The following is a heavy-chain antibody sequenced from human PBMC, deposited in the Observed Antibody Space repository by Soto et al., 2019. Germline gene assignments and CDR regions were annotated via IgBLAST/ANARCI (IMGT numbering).Heavy chain of an antibody. CDR3: GRDKVLCYGGRCYGVYLDV. Sequence: GGSLRLSCAASGFTVSSNYMSWVRQAPGKGLEWVSVIYSGGSTYYADSVKGRFTISRDNSKNTLHLQMNSLRAEDTAVYYCGRDKVLCYGGRCYGVYLDVWGKGTTVTVSS. V-gene: IGHV3-66*01. CDR2: IYSGGST. D-gene: IGHD2-15*01. CDR1: GFTVSSNY. J-gene: IGHJ6*03.